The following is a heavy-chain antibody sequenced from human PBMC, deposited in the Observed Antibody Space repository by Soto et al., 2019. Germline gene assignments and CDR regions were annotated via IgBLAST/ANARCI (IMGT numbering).Heavy chain of an antibody. Sequence: PWGSLRLSCAASGVTVNSYAMHWVRQPPGKGLEWVAVISYDGSNKYYADSVKGRFTISRDNSNNTLYLQMNSLRAEDTAVYYCARDGEAWIQPLSGYFDSWGQGTLVTVSS. CDR3: ARDGEAWIQPLSGYFDS. CDR2: ISYDGSNK. D-gene: IGHD5-18*01. J-gene: IGHJ4*02. V-gene: IGHV3-30-3*01. CDR1: GVTVNSYA.